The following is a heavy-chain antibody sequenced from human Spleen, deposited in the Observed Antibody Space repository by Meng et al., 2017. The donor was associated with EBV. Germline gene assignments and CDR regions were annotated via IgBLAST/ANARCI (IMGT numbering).Heavy chain of an antibody. V-gene: IGHV1-69*01. Sequence: AVVXXLGSPVGVXXRASGGLVXXXILSWVRQGPGQGLEWMGGMIPISGTPNYAQKFQGRVTITADETASTAYMELRSLRSEDTAVYYCARRYCSAGTCFADYWGQGTLXTVSS. CDR2: MIPISGTP. CDR1: GGLVXXXI. J-gene: IGHJ4*02. CDR3: ARRYCSAGTCFADY. D-gene: IGHD2-15*01.